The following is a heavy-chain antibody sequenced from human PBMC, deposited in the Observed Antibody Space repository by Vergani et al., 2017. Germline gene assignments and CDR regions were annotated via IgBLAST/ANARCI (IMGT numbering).Heavy chain of an antibody. V-gene: IGHV4-39*01. CDR3: ARHSTVEWLVKLGWIDP. CDR2: IYYSGST. D-gene: IGHD6-19*01. CDR1: GASIRSSTNY. Sequence: QLQLQESGPGLVKPSATLSLTCSVSGASIRSSTNYWGWIRQPQGKGLEWIASIYYSGSTYYNPSLKSRVTISVDTSKNQFSLKLSSVTAADTAVYFCARHSTVEWLVKLGWIDPWGQGILVTVSS. J-gene: IGHJ5*02.